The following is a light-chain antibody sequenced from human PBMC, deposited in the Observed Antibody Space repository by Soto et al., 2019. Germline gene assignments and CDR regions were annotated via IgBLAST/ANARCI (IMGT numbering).Light chain of an antibody. J-gene: IGKJ1*01. CDR3: QQSYSTPWT. CDR1: QSISSY. V-gene: IGKV1-39*01. Sequence: DIQMPQYTSSLSASVGDRVTITCRASQSISSYLSWYQQKAGKAPNLLIYEVSTLQSGVPSRFSGGGSGTDFTLTITSLQPEDVATYYCQQSYSTPWTFGQGTKVDI. CDR2: EVS.